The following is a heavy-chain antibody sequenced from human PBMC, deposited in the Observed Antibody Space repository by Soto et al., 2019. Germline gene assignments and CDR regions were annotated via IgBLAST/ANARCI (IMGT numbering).Heavy chain of an antibody. V-gene: IGHV4-59*01. Sequence: PSETLSLTCTVSGGSISSYFYIWVRQPPGKGLEWIGSVYYIGTTDYNPSLKSRVTISVDTSKTQFSLNLRSVTAADTAVYYCARDLAAVPRAFDYWGRGTLVTVSS. J-gene: IGHJ4*02. CDR1: GGSISSYF. D-gene: IGHD6-13*01. CDR3: ARDLAAVPRAFDY. CDR2: VYYIGTT.